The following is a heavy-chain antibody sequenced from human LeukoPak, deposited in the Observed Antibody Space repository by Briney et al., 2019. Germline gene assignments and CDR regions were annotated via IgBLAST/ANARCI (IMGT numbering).Heavy chain of an antibody. CDR1: GGSISSYY. CDR2: IYDSGST. CDR3: ARRTFGGVIAY. D-gene: IGHD3-16*02. J-gene: IGHJ4*02. Sequence: PSETLSLTCTVSGGSISSYYWSWIRQPPGKGLEWIGYIYDSGSTNYNPSLKSRVTISVDTSKNQFSLRLSSVTAADTAVYYCARRTFGGVIAYWGQGTLVTVSS. V-gene: IGHV4-59*12.